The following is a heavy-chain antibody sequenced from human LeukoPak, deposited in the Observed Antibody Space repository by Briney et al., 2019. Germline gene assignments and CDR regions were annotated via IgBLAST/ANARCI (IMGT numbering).Heavy chain of an antibody. Sequence: GGSLRLSCAASGFTFSSYAMSWVRQAPGRGLEWVSAISGSGGSTYYADSVKGRFTISRDNSKNTLYLQMNSLRAEDTAVYYCANIPRITMVQGVIPDYWGQGTLVTVSS. CDR2: ISGSGGST. D-gene: IGHD3-10*01. J-gene: IGHJ4*02. V-gene: IGHV3-23*01. CDR3: ANIPRITMVQGVIPDY. CDR1: GFTFSSYA.